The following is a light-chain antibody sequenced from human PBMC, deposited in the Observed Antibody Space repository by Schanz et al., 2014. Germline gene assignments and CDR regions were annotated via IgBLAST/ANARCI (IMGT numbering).Light chain of an antibody. J-gene: IGKJ4*01. CDR2: GAS. V-gene: IGKV3D-20*02. CDR1: QSVRSSS. Sequence: EIVLTQSPGTLSLSPGERATLSCRASQSVRSSSLVWYQQKPGQAPRLLIYGASTRATGIPDRFSGSGSGADFTLIITRLEPEDFAVYYCQQRNDWPGTFGGGTKV. CDR3: QQRNDWPGT.